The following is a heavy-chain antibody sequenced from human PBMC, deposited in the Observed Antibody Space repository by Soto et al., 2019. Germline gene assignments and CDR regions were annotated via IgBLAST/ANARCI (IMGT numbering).Heavy chain of an antibody. V-gene: IGHV3-23*01. J-gene: IGHJ6*02. D-gene: IGHD7-27*01. Sequence: PGGSLRLSCAASGFTFTNYAMSWVRLAPGQGLEWVSTIPGSGGHKLHPEYADSVKGRFTISRDNSKDTLYLQMDSLSAEDTAVYYCTKEIASDWGDMDFWGQGTTVTAP. CDR2: IPGSGGHKLHP. CDR1: GFTFTNYA. CDR3: TKEIASDWGDMDF.